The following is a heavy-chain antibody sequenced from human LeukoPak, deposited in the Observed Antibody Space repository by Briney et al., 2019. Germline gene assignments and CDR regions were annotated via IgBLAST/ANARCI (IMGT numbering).Heavy chain of an antibody. Sequence: GGSLRLSCATSGFTFSLFAMHWVRQAPGKGLEWVAIVSNDGNLQKYADSVWGRFTISRDNSENTVYLEMNNLRPEDTALYYCAKDRPNYYETSGPLEGDALDTWGRGTLVIVSS. V-gene: IGHV3-30*18. CDR3: AKDRPNYYETSGPLEGDALDT. D-gene: IGHD3-22*01. CDR2: VSNDGNLQ. J-gene: IGHJ3*02. CDR1: GFTFSLFA.